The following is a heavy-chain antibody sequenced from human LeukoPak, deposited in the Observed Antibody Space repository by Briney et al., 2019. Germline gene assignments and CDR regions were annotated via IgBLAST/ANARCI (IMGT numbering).Heavy chain of an antibody. CDR3: ARERDPRGDGCNHDAFDI. D-gene: IGHD5-24*01. CDR1: GYTFTGYY. V-gene: IGHV1-2*02. Sequence: ASVKVSCKASGYTFTGYYMHWVRQAPGQGLEWTGWINPNSGGTNYAQKFQGRVTMTRDTSISTAYMELSRLRSDDTAVYYCARERDPRGDGCNHDAFDIWGQGTMVTVSS. J-gene: IGHJ3*02. CDR2: INPNSGGT.